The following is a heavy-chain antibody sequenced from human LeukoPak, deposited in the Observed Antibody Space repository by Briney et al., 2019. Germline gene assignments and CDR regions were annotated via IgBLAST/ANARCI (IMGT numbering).Heavy chain of an antibody. V-gene: IGHV4-39*01. CDR3: AEGVYYFDY. D-gene: IGHD3-16*01. CDR2: IYYSGRT. J-gene: IGHJ4*02. CDR1: GGSISSSSDY. Sequence: ASETLSLTCTVSGGSISSSSDYWGWIRQPPGKGLEWIGSIYYSGRTYYNPSLKSRVTISVDTSKNQFSLKLSSVTAADTAVYYCAEGVYYFDYWGQGTLVTVSS.